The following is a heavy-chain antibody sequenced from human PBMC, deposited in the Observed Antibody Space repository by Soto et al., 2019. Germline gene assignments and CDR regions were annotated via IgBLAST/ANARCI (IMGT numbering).Heavy chain of an antibody. V-gene: IGHV4-39*01. CDR1: GGSINSRSYY. D-gene: IGHD2-21*02. Sequence: SETLSLTCTVSGGSINSRSYYWGWIRQSPGKGLEWIGSIYYSGSTYYNPSLKSRAAMSVDTSKNQFSLKLRSVSAADTAVYYCARQRTSVVTQAYFDDWGQGSPVTVSS. CDR3: ARQRTSVVTQAYFDD. J-gene: IGHJ4*02. CDR2: IYYSGST.